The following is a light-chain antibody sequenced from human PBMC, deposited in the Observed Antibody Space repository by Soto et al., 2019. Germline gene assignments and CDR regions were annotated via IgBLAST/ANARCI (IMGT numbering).Light chain of an antibody. CDR2: EVR. J-gene: IGLJ1*01. CDR3: SSYTRSSTLI. CDR1: SSDVGGDNY. Sequence: QSALAQPASVSGAPGQSITISSTGTSSDVGGDNYVSWYRQHPGKAPKLMIYEVRNRPSGVSNRLSGSKSRNTASLTISGLQAEHEADYYCSSYTRSSTLIFGIGTKVTVI. V-gene: IGLV2-14*01.